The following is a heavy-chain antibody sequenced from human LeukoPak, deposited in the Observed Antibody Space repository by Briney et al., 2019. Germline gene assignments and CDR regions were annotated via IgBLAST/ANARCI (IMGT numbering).Heavy chain of an antibody. J-gene: IGHJ6*02. Sequence: ASVKVSCKASGYTFTGYYMHWVRQAPGQGLEWMGWINPNSGGTNYAQKFQGRVTMTRDTSISTAYMELSRLRSDDTAVYYRARDRHYSYASYGMDVWGQGTTVTVSS. CDR3: ARDRHYSYASYGMDV. V-gene: IGHV1-2*02. CDR1: GYTFTGYY. D-gene: IGHD5-18*01. CDR2: INPNSGGT.